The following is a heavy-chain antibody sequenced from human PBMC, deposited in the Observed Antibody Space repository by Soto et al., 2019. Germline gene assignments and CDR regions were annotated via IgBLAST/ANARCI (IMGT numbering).Heavy chain of an antibody. V-gene: IGHV4-34*01. J-gene: IGHJ5*02. D-gene: IGHD6-13*01. CDR3: ARGNGYSSSLYGWNWFDP. Sequence: QVQLQQWGAGLLKPSETLSLTCAVYGGSFSGYYWSWIRQPPGKGLEWIGEINHSGSTNYNPSLKSRVTISVDTSKNQFSLKLSSVTAADTAVYYCARGNGYSSSLYGWNWFDPWGQGTLFTVSS. CDR1: GGSFSGYY. CDR2: INHSGST.